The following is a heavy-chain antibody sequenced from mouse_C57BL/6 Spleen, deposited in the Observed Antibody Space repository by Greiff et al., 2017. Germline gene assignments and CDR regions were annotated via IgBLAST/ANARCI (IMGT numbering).Heavy chain of an antibody. V-gene: IGHV1-64*01. CDR1: GYTFTSYW. D-gene: IGHD1-1*01. CDR3: ARSRVVDFYYARDY. Sequence: QVQLQQPGAELVKPGASVKLSCKASGYTFTSYWMHWVKQRPGQGLEWIGMIHPNSGSTNYNEKFQSKATLTVDKSSSTAYMQLCSLTSEDSAVYYCARSRVVDFYYARDYWGQGTSVTVSS. CDR2: IHPNSGST. J-gene: IGHJ4*01.